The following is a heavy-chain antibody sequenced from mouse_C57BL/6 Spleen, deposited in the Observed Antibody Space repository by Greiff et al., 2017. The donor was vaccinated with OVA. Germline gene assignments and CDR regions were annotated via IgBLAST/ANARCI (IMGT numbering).Heavy chain of an antibody. V-gene: IGHV1-69*01. J-gene: IGHJ4*01. Sequence: VQLQQSGAELVMPGASVKLSCKASGYTFTSYWMHWVKQRPGQGLEWIGEIDPSDSYTNYNQKFKGKSTLTVDKSSSTAYMQLSSLTSEDSAVYYCARGDYGAMDYWGQGTSVTVSS. CDR1: GYTFTSYW. CDR2: IDPSDSYT. CDR3: ARGDYGAMDY.